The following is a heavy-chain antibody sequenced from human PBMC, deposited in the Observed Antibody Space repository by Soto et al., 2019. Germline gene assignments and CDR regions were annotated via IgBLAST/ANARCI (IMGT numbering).Heavy chain of an antibody. CDR1: GYSFTDYH. Sequence: ASVKVSCKASGYSFTDYHIHWVRQAPGQGLEWLGRINPKSGGTSTAQKFQGWVAMTTDTSISTASMELTGLTSDDTAIYYCARGDSTDCSNGVCSFFYNHDMDVWGQGTTVTVSS. CDR3: ARGDSTDCSNGVCSFFYNHDMDV. J-gene: IGHJ6*02. V-gene: IGHV1-2*04. CDR2: INPKSGGT. D-gene: IGHD2-8*01.